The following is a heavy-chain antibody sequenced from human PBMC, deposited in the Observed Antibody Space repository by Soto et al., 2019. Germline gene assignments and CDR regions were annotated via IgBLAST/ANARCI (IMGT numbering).Heavy chain of an antibody. J-gene: IGHJ4*02. V-gene: IGHV6-1*01. Sequence: SPTLSLTCDISGDSVFSNGIAWNWFRQSPSRGLEWLGRTYYKSRWYNDYAVSVKSRLIVNLDTSKNQFSLRLNSVTAEDTAVYYCGKVADSGYYTVERWGQGTLVTVSS. D-gene: IGHD3-22*01. CDR1: GDSVFSNGIA. CDR3: GKVADSGYYTVER. CDR2: TYYKSRWYN.